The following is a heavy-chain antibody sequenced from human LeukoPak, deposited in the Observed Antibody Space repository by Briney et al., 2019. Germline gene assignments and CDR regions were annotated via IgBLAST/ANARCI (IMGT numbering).Heavy chain of an antibody. CDR3: ARDQLVSDAFDI. J-gene: IGHJ3*02. CDR2: ISSSSSTI. CDR1: GFTFSSYS. Sequence: GGSLRLSCAASGFTFSSYSMNWVRQAPGKGLEWVSYISSSSSTIYYADSVKGRFTISRDNAKNSLYLQMNSLRAEDTAVYYCARDQLVSDAFDIWGQGTMDTVSS. V-gene: IGHV3-48*04. D-gene: IGHD6-13*01.